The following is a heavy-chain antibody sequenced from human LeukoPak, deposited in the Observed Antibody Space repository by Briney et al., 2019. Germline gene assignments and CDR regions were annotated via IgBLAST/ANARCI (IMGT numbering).Heavy chain of an antibody. CDR1: GGSISSYY. CDR3: AREDYDFWSGLLNWFDP. J-gene: IGHJ5*02. CDR2: IYTSGST. D-gene: IGHD3-3*01. V-gene: IGHV4-4*07. Sequence: SETLSLTCTVSGGSISSYYWSWIRQPAGKGLEWIGRIYTSGSTNYNPSLKSRVTMSVDTSKNQFSLKLRSVTAADTAVYYCAREDYDFWSGLLNWFDPWGQGTLVTVSS.